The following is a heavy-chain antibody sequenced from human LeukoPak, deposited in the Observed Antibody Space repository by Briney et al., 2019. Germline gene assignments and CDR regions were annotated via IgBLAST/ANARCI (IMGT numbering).Heavy chain of an antibody. CDR3: ARARQLALFDY. Sequence: PGGSLRLSCAASGFTFSSYDMHWVRQAPGKGLEWVSAIGTAGDTYYPGSVKGRFTISRENAKNSLYLQMNSLRAGGTAVYYCARARQLALFDYWGQGTLVTVSS. D-gene: IGHD6-6*01. CDR2: IGTAGDT. V-gene: IGHV3-13*01. J-gene: IGHJ4*02. CDR1: GFTFSSYD.